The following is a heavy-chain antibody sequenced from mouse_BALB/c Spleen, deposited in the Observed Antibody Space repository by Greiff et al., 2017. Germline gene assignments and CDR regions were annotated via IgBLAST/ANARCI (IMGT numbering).Heavy chain of an antibody. CDR2: IRNKANGYTT. J-gene: IGHJ3*01. CDR3: ARDSYTSAWFAY. CDR1: GFTFTDYY. Sequence: EVHLVESGGGLVQPGGSLRLSCATSGFTFTDYYMSWVRQPPGKALEWLGFIRNKANGYTTEYSASVKGRFTISRDNSQSILYLQMNTLRAEDSATYYCARDSYTSAWFAYWGQGTLVTVSA. V-gene: IGHV7-3*02. D-gene: IGHD2-12*01.